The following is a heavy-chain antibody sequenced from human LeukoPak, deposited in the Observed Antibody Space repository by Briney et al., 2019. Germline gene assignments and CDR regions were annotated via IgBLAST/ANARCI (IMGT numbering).Heavy chain of an antibody. CDR3: ARRQQQLLGRPQNWYFDL. CDR2: IYYSGST. V-gene: IGHV4-59*08. CDR1: GGSISSYY. Sequence: PSETLSLTCTVSGGSISSYYWSWIRQPPGKGLECIGYIYYSGSTNYNPSLKSRVTISVDTSKNQFSLKLSSVTAADTAVYYCARRQQQLLGRPQNWYFDLWGRGTLVTVSS. D-gene: IGHD6-13*01. J-gene: IGHJ2*01.